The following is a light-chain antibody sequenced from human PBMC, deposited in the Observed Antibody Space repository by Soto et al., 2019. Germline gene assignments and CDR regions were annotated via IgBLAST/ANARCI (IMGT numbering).Light chain of an antibody. CDR3: QQYGSSPIT. J-gene: IGKJ5*01. V-gene: IGKV3D-20*01. Sequence: EIVLTQSPATLSLSPGERATLSCGASQSVSSSYLAWYQQKPGLAPRLLIYDASSRATGIPDRFSGSGSGTDFTLTISRLEPEDFSLYYCQQYGSSPITFGQGTLLEIK. CDR2: DAS. CDR1: QSVSSSY.